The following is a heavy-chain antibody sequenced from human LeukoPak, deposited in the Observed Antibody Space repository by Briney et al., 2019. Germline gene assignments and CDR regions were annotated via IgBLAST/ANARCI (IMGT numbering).Heavy chain of an antibody. D-gene: IGHD1-26*01. CDR3: ATGGSGSYTNTEKVTLDY. CDR1: GYTLTELS. CDR2: FDPEDGET. V-gene: IGHV1-24*01. J-gene: IGHJ4*02. Sequence: ASVKVSCKVSGYTLTELSMHWVRQAPGKGLEWMGGFDPEDGETIYAQKFQGRVTMTEDTSTDTAYMELSSLRSEDTAVYYCATGGSGSYTNTEKVTLDYWGQGTLVTVSS.